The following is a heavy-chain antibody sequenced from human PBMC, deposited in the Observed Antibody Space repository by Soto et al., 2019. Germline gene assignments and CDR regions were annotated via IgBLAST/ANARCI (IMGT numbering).Heavy chain of an antibody. CDR1: GGSISSDY. D-gene: IGHD1-1*01. V-gene: IGHV4-59*01. Sequence: SETLSLTCTVSGGSISSDYWSWIRQPPGKGLEWIGYIYYSGSTNYNPSLKSRVTISVDTSKTQFSLKLSSVTAADTAVYYCARTGTNYYYYLDVWGKGTTVTVSS. J-gene: IGHJ6*03. CDR2: IYYSGST. CDR3: ARTGTNYYYYLDV.